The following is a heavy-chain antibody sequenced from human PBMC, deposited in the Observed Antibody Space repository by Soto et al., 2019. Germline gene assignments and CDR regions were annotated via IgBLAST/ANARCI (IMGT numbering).Heavy chain of an antibody. Sequence: ASVKVSCKASGYTFSSYDINWVRQTTGQGLEWMGWMNPNSGNTGYAQKFQGRVTMTRNTSTSTAYMELSSLKSEDTAVYYCARDDIRQSVNWGSLNAFDIWGQGIMVTVSS. CDR3: ARDDIRQSVNWGSLNAFDI. V-gene: IGHV1-8*01. D-gene: IGHD7-27*01. J-gene: IGHJ3*02. CDR1: GYTFSSYD. CDR2: MNPNSGNT.